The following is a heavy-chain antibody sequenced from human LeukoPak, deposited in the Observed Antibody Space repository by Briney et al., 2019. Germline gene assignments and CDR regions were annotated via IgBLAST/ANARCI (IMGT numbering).Heavy chain of an antibody. J-gene: IGHJ4*02. Sequence: PSETLSLTCAVYGGSFSGYYWSWIRQPPGKGLEWIGEINHSGSTYYNPSLKSRVTKSVDTSKNQFSLKLTSVTAADTAVYYCARFRGYNYGYSDYWGQGILVTVST. CDR1: GGSFSGYY. CDR2: INHSGST. V-gene: IGHV4-34*01. CDR3: ARFRGYNYGYSDY. D-gene: IGHD5-18*01.